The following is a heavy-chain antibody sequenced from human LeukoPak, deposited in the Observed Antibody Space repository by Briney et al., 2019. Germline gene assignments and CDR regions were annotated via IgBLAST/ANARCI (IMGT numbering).Heavy chain of an antibody. CDR1: GFRFGDYG. J-gene: IGHJ6*03. D-gene: IGHD5-12*01. CDR3: ARWNYYYYMDV. CDR2: INWDGGSI. V-gene: IGHV3-20*04. Sequence: GGSLRLSCAASGFRFGDYGMSWVRQAPGKGLEWVSNINWDGGSIGYADSVKGRFSISRDNAKNSLYLQMNSLRAEDTALYYCARWNYYYYMDVWGKGTTVTVSS.